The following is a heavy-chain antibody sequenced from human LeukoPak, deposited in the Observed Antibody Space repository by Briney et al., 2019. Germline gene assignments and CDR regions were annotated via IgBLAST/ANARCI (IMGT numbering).Heavy chain of an antibody. CDR2: ISSSSSYI. CDR3: ARDFVGPGYCSGGSCSYDAFDI. CDR1: GFTFSSYS. J-gene: IGHJ3*02. D-gene: IGHD2-15*01. Sequence: GGSLRLSCAASGFTFSSYSMNWVRQAPGKGLEWVSSISSSSSYIYYADSVKGRFTISRDNAKNSLYLQMNSLRAEDTAVYYCARDFVGPGYCSGGSCSYDAFDIWGQGTMVTVSS. V-gene: IGHV3-21*01.